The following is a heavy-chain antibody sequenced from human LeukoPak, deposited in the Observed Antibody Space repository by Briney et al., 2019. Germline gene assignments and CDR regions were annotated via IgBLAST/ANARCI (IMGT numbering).Heavy chain of an antibody. CDR2: ISGYNSNT. J-gene: IGHJ6*03. Sequence: ASVKVSCKASGYTFTSYGISWVRQAPGQGLEWMGWISGYNSNTNYAQKLQGRVTMTTDTSTSTAYMELRSLRSDDTAVYYCARSDAVGDYYYYYMDVWGKGTTVTVSS. CDR1: GYTFTSYG. V-gene: IGHV1-18*01. CDR3: ARSDAVGDYYYYYMDV. D-gene: IGHD3-16*01.